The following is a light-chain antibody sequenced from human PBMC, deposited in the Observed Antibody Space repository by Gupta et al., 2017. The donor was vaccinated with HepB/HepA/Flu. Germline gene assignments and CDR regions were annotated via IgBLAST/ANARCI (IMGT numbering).Light chain of an antibody. J-gene: IGLJ2*01. CDR2: YNS. CDR3: QLWDSRSNHPV. CDR1: NIGSKS. V-gene: IGLV3-21*01. Sequence: SSVLSQSPSVSVAPGKPATITCGGDNIGSKSVHWYQQRPGQAPVMVIYYNSDRPSGIPERFSGSNSGNTATLTISRVEAEDEADYYCQLWDSRSNHPVVGGGTKLTVL.